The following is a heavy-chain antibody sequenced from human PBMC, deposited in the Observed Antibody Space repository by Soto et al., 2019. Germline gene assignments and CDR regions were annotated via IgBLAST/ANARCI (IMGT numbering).Heavy chain of an antibody. CDR1: GFTFDDYA. Sequence: GGSLRLSCAASGFTFDDYAMHWVRQAPGKGLEWVSGISWNSGSIGYAGSVKGRFTVSRDNAKNSLYLQMNSLRAEDTALYYCAKDRQWLDHDAFDIWGQGTMVTVSS. J-gene: IGHJ3*02. D-gene: IGHD6-19*01. V-gene: IGHV3-9*01. CDR2: ISWNSGSI. CDR3: AKDRQWLDHDAFDI.